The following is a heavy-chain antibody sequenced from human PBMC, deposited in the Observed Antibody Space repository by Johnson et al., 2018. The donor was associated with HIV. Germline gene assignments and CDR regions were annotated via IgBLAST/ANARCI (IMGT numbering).Heavy chain of an antibody. CDR2: MSYDGISE. D-gene: IGHD3-16*01. CDR3: ARGLGLQQIDI. V-gene: IGHV3-30*04. Sequence: QVQLVESGGGVVQPGRSLRLSCAASGFTFSSYTMQWVRQAPGKGLEWVAVMSYDGISEYNADSVKGRFTISRDNSKNTLYLQMNRLRADDTAVYYCARGLGLQQIDIWGQGTTVTVSS. CDR1: GFTFSSYT. J-gene: IGHJ3*02.